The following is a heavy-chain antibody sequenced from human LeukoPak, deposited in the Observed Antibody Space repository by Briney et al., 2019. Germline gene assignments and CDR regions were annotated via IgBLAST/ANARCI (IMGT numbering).Heavy chain of an antibody. V-gene: IGHV3-66*02. D-gene: IGHD2-21*01. CDR1: GVTVNNAY. CDR3: ARDPGLRNGVDV. Sequence: GGSLRLSCAASGVTVNNAYMNWVRQAPGRGLEWVSVICSDGSTYYADAVKGRFTISRDNSKNTLYLQMNSLTPEDTAVYYCARDPGLRNGVDVWGQGTTVTASS. J-gene: IGHJ6*02. CDR2: ICSDGST.